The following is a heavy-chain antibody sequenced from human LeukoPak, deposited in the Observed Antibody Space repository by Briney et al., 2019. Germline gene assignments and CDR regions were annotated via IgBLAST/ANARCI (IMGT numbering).Heavy chain of an antibody. CDR3: TRDRTAGRPCLDY. D-gene: IGHD6-6*01. V-gene: IGHV3-49*04. CDR2: IRSKAYEGTT. CDR1: GLTVGDYA. Sequence: PGGSMTLSSPPYGLTVGDYAMRWVRQAAGKGLEWVGFIRSKAYEGTTEYAASVKGRFTISRDDSKSIAYLQMNSLKTEDTAVYYCTRDRTAGRPCLDYWGQGTLVTVSS. J-gene: IGHJ4*02.